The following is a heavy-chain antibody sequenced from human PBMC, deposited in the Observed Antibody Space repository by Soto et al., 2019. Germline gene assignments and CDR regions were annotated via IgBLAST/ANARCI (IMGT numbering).Heavy chain of an antibody. D-gene: IGHD2-21*02. CDR1: GGIFSSNT. Sequence: QVYLVQSGAEVKKPGSSVKIYCKASGGIFSSNTINWVRQAAGQGLEWMGGIIPLFGTANYAEKFQGRVTITADKSTKTEYMELTSLRSEDTAVYYCASKAACGGDCYAFDSWGQGPLVTVSS. CDR3: ASKAACGGDCYAFDS. J-gene: IGHJ4*02. CDR2: IIPLFGTA. V-gene: IGHV1-69*06.